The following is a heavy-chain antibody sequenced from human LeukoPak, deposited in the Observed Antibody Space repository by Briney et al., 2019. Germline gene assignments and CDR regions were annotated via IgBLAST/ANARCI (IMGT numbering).Heavy chain of an antibody. CDR2: LYNTGDT. Sequence: PGGSLRLSCAASGLTVSNNYMSWVRQASGKGLELVSVLYNTGDTYYADSVKGRFTISRDNSKNTLDLQMNSLRADDTAVYYCASPKYTSGPFDYWGQGTLVIVSS. CDR1: GLTVSNNY. D-gene: IGHD6-19*01. J-gene: IGHJ4*02. CDR3: ASPKYTSGPFDY. V-gene: IGHV3-53*01.